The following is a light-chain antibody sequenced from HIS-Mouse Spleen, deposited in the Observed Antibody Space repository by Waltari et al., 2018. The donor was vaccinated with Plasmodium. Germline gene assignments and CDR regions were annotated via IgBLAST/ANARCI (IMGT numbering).Light chain of an antibody. Sequence: DIKLTQSPSSLSAEGGDRVTITCQASQDISIYLNWYQQKPGQAPKLLIYDASNLETGVPSRFSGSGSGTDFTFTISSMQPEDIATYYCQQYDNLFTFGPGTKVEIK. J-gene: IGKJ3*01. CDR2: DAS. CDR1: QDISIY. CDR3: QQYDNLFT. V-gene: IGKV1-33*01.